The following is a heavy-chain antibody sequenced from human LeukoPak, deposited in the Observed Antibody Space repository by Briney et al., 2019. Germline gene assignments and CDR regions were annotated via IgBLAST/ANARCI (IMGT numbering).Heavy chain of an antibody. Sequence: GGSLRLSCAASGFTFSNYAMSWARQVPGTGLEWVSVITGSGGSTYYADSVQGRFTISRDNSKNMLYLQMNSLRGEDTAVYYCAGDFSSSLAFDIWGQGTMVTVSS. J-gene: IGHJ3*02. CDR2: ITGSGGST. D-gene: IGHD6-6*01. V-gene: IGHV3-23*01. CDR1: GFTFSNYA. CDR3: AGDFSSSLAFDI.